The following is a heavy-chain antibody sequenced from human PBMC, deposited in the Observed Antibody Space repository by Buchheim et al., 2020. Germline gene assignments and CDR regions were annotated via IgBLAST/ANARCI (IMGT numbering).Heavy chain of an antibody. CDR1: GGSIGSSSYY. Sequence: QLQLQESGPGLVKPSETLSLTCIVSGGSIGSSSYYWGWIRQPPGKGLEWIGCIYYSGGTYYNPSLKSRVTISVDTSKSQFSLKLSPVTAADTAVYYCVGSASRDYWGQGTL. CDR3: VGSASRDY. V-gene: IGHV4-39*01. J-gene: IGHJ4*02. CDR2: IYYSGGT.